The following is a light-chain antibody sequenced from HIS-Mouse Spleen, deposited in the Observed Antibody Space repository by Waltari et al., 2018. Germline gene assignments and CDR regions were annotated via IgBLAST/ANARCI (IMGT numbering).Light chain of an antibody. V-gene: IGKV1-13*02. J-gene: IGKJ3*01. CDR2: DAS. CDR1: QGISSA. CDR3: QQFNSYLFT. Sequence: AIQLTQSPSSLSASVGDRVTITCRASQGISSALAWYQQKPGEAPKLLIYDASSLESGVPSRFSGSGSWTDFTLTISSLQPEDFATYYCQQFNSYLFTFGPGTKVDIK.